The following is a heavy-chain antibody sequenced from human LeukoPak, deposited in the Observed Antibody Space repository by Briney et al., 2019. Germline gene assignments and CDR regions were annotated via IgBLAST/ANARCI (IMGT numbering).Heavy chain of an antibody. V-gene: IGHV4-59*01. CDR3: ARHGSGFFFDS. D-gene: IGHD6-19*01. Sequence: SETLSLTCTVPGASISSYYWSWIRQPPGKGLEWIGNIYYTGSTNYNPSLKSRVTISVVTSKSHFSLMLSSVTAADTAVYYCARHGSGFFFDSWGQGTLVTVSS. CDR2: IYYTGST. CDR1: GASISSYY. J-gene: IGHJ4*02.